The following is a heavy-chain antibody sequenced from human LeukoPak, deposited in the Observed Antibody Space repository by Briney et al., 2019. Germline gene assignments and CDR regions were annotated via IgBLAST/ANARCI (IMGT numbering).Heavy chain of an antibody. CDR1: GDSITNSNYF. CDR3: VRRDQYVSADY. CDR2: IYYTGTT. Sequence: SETLSLTCTVSGDSITNSNYFWDWIRQPPGKGLEWIGTIYYTGTTYYNPSLKSRVTISIDTSKNQFSLKLTSLTAADTAVYSCVRRDQYVSADYWGQRTLVTVSS. V-gene: IGHV4-39*01. J-gene: IGHJ4*02. D-gene: IGHD2-21*01.